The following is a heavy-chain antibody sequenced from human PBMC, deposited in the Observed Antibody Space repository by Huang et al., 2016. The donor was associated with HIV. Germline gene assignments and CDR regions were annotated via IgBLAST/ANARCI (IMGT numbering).Heavy chain of an antibody. CDR3: ARERMMSWLDDHDAFDI. CDR1: GGSFSGYY. J-gene: IGHJ3*02. D-gene: IGHD1-1*01. V-gene: IGHV4-34*01. Sequence: QVQLQQWGAGLLKPSETLSLTCAVYGGSFSGYYWSWIRQSPGKGLEWIGEINHSGSTNYNPSPKSRLTISVDTSKNQFSLKLSSVTAADTAVYYCARERMMSWLDDHDAFDIWGQGTMVTVSS. CDR2: INHSGST.